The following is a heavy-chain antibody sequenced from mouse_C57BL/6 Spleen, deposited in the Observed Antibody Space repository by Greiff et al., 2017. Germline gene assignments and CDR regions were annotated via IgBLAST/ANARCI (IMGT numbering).Heavy chain of an antibody. CDR2: IYPGDGDT. V-gene: IGHV1-82*01. CDR3: ARHGGTGYFDV. Sequence: VQLQQSGPELVKPGASVKISCKASGYAFSSSWMNWVKQRPGKGLEWIGRIYPGDGDTNYNGKFKGKATLTADKSSSTAYMQLSSLTSEDSAVYFCARHGGTGYFDVWGTGTTVTVSS. D-gene: IGHD4-1*01. CDR1: GYAFSSSW. J-gene: IGHJ1*03.